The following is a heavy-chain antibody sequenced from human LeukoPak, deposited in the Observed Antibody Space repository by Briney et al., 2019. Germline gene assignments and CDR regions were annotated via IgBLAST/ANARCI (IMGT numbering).Heavy chain of an antibody. V-gene: IGHV3-9*01. J-gene: IGHJ4*02. CDR3: AKDGGSD. D-gene: IGHD4-23*01. CDR2: ISWNSGSI. Sequence: GGSLRLSCAASGFTFDDYAMHWVRQAPGKGLEWVSGISWNSGSIGYADSVKGRFTISRDNAKNSLYLQMNSLRAEDTALYYCAKDGGSDWGQGTLVTVSS. CDR1: GFTFDDYA.